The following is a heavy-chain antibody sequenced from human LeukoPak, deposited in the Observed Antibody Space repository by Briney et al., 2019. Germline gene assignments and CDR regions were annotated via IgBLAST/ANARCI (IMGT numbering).Heavy chain of an antibody. CDR1: GFTFSSYI. V-gene: IGHV3-48*04. D-gene: IGHD1-26*01. Sequence: GGSLRLSCAASGFTFSSYIMNWVRQAPGKGLEWVSYTNSGGSTIYYADSVKGRFTISRDNAKNSLYLQMNSLRAEDTAVYYCASVLWGSGSLGAFDIWGQGTMVTVSS. CDR3: ASVLWGSGSLGAFDI. J-gene: IGHJ3*02. CDR2: TNSGGSTI.